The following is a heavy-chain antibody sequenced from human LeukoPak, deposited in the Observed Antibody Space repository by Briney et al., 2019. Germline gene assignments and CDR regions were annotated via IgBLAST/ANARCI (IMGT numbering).Heavy chain of an antibody. D-gene: IGHD2-15*01. Sequence: GGSLRLSCAASGFTFSSYWMSWVRQAPGKGLEWVANIKQDGSEKYYVDSVKGRFTISRDNSKNTLYLQVNSLRAEDTAMYYCARNTLFAFDIWGQGTMVTVSS. CDR1: GFTFSSYW. CDR2: IKQDGSEK. V-gene: IGHV3-7*05. J-gene: IGHJ3*02. CDR3: ARNTLFAFDI.